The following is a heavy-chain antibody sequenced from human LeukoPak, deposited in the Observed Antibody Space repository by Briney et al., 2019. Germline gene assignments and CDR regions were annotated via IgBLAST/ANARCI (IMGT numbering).Heavy chain of an antibody. CDR2: ITGSGTTT. CDR3: AREDKWYFDL. J-gene: IGHJ2*01. V-gene: IGHV3-48*03. Sequence: RGSLRLSCVMSGFTFSTYEMNWVRQAPGKGLEWVSHITGSGTTTNSADSVKGRFTISRDNAKNSLYLQMNSLRAEDTAAYYCAREDKWYFDLWGRGTLVTVSS. CDR1: GFTFSTYE.